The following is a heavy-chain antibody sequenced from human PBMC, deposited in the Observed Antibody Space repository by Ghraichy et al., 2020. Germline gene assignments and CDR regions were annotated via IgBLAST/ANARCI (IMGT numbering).Heavy chain of an antibody. CDR1: GGSVSSGSYY. CDR2: IYYSGST. Sequence: ESLNISCTVSGGSVSSGSYYWSWIRQPPGKGLEWIGYIYYSGSTNYNPSLKSRVTISVDTSKNQFSLKLSSVTAADTAVYYCASVGSGSYYRYFDYWGQGTLVTVSS. V-gene: IGHV4-61*01. J-gene: IGHJ4*02. D-gene: IGHD3-10*01. CDR3: ASVGSGSYYRYFDY.